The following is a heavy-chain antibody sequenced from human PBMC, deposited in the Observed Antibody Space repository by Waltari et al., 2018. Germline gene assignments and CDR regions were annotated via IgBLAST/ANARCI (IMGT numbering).Heavy chain of an antibody. J-gene: IGHJ4*02. CDR2: ISGSGGST. CDR3: AKDRLLWFGEPDDY. Sequence: EVQLLESGGGLVQPGGSLRLSCAASGFTFSSYAMSWVRQAPGKGLEWVPAISGSGGSTYYADSVKGRFTISRDNSKNTLYLQMNSLRAEDTAVYYCAKDRLLWFGEPDDYWGQGTLVTVSS. CDR1: GFTFSSYA. V-gene: IGHV3-23*01. D-gene: IGHD3-10*01.